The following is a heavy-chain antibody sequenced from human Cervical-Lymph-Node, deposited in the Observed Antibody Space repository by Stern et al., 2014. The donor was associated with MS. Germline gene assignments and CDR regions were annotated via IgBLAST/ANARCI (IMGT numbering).Heavy chain of an antibody. J-gene: IGHJ3*02. CDR1: GFTFSRSG. D-gene: IGHD2-2*01. CDR2: ISFDESNK. V-gene: IGHV3-30*18. CDR3: AKPARTSINGDALDT. Sequence: QVQLVQSGGGVVQPGRSLRLSCAVSGFTFSRSGMHWVRQAPGKGLEWVAVISFDESNKNYVDSVKGRFTISRDNAKNILYLHMNNLTADDTAVYYCAKPARTSINGDALDTWGQGTMVTVSS.